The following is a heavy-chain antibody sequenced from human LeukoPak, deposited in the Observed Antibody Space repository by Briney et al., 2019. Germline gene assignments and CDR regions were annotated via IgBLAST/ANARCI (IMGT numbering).Heavy chain of an antibody. V-gene: IGHV3-30-3*01. D-gene: IGHD2-15*01. CDR2: ISYDGSNK. CDR1: GFTFSSYA. J-gene: IGHJ4*02. Sequence: PGGSLRLSCAASGFTFSSYAMHWVRQAPGKGLEWVAVISYDGSNKYYADSVKGRFTISRDNSKNTLYLQMNSLRAEDTAVYYCARDALRYFVYWGQGTLVTVSS. CDR3: ARDALRYFVY.